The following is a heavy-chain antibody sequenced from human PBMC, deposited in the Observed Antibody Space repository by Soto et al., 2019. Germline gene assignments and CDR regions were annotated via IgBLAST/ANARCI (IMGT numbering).Heavy chain of an antibody. Sequence: PSETRSLTCTVTGDSISSRSYYWGWIRRHPGKGLEWIGSIYYSGSTYNNPSLRSRVSMSIDTSKDQFSLKLKSVTAADTALYFCARQRSSVVTKAYFDVWGPGSLVNVST. CDR2: IYYSGST. CDR3: ARQRSSVVTKAYFDV. CDR1: GDSISSRSYY. J-gene: IGHJ4*02. V-gene: IGHV4-39*01. D-gene: IGHD2-21*02.